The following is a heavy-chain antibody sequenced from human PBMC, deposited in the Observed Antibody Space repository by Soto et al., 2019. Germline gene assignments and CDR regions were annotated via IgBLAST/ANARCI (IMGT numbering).Heavy chain of an antibody. D-gene: IGHD2-15*01. Sequence: PSQTLSLTCAISGDSVSSNSAAWNWIRQSPSRGLEWLGRTYYRSKWYNDYAVSVKSRITINPDTSKNQFSLQLNSVTPEDTAVYYCARVSLLSFSENIVVVVAPKGDYYGMDVWGQGTTVTVSS. CDR2: TYYRSKWYN. CDR3: ARVSLLSFSENIVVVVAPKGDYYGMDV. CDR1: GDSVSSNSAA. V-gene: IGHV6-1*01. J-gene: IGHJ6*02.